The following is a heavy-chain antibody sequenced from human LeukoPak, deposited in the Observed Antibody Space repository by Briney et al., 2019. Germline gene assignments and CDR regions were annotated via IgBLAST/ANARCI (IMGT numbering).Heavy chain of an antibody. CDR2: ITSGGGTL. CDR1: GFTFSNYE. Sequence: GGSLRLSCAASGFTFSNYEMSWVRQAPGKGLEWISYITSGGGTLYYAASVKGRFTISRDNAKNSLFLQMSSLGAEDTAIYYCARGDPGAAFDYWGLGTLVTVSS. V-gene: IGHV3-48*03. J-gene: IGHJ4*02. CDR3: ARGDPGAAFDY. D-gene: IGHD1-26*01.